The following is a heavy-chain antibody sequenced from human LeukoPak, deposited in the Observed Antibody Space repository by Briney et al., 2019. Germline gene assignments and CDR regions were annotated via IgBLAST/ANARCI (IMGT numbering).Heavy chain of an antibody. Sequence: GESLKISCKGSGYSFTSYWIGWGRQMPGKGLEWMGIIYPGDSDTRYSPSFQGQVTISADKSISTAYLQWRSLKASDTAMYYCARQRRVERPRDAFDIWGQGTMVTFSS. CDR1: GYSFTSYW. V-gene: IGHV5-51*01. D-gene: IGHD1-1*01. J-gene: IGHJ3*02. CDR3: ARQRRVERPRDAFDI. CDR2: IYPGDSDT.